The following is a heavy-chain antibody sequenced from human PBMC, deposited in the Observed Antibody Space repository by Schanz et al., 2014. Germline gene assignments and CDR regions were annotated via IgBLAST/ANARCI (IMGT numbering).Heavy chain of an antibody. CDR3: TRDDFGASDY. V-gene: IGHV3-7*01. J-gene: IGHJ4*02. CDR2: VNTDGGGK. CDR1: GFTFSNYW. D-gene: IGHD3-16*01. Sequence: VQLVESGGGVVQPGRSLRLSCAASGFTFSNYWMSWVRQAPGKGLEWVASVNTDGGGKFYVDSVKGRFTIFRDNAKDSLYLQMNSLRAEDTAVYYCTRDDFGASDYWGQGTLVTVSS.